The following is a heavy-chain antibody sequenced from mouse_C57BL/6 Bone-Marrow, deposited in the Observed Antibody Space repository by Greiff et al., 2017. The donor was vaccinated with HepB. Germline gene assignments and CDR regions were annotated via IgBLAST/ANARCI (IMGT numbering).Heavy chain of an antibody. Sequence: VQLQQSGPELVKPGASVKISCKASGYSFTGYYMNWVKQSPEKSLEWIGEINPSTGGTTYNQKFKAKATLTVDKSSSTAYMQLKSLTSEDSAVYYCARGWLLLYWGQGTTLTVSS. CDR2: INPSTGGT. V-gene: IGHV1-42*01. CDR1: GYSFTGYY. J-gene: IGHJ2*01. D-gene: IGHD2-3*01. CDR3: ARGWLLLY.